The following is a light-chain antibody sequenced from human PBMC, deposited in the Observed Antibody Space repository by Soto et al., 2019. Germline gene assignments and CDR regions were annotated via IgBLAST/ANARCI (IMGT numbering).Light chain of an antibody. CDR1: EGVSTY. CDR3: QQRSVWPRT. J-gene: IGKJ1*01. CDR2: DAS. Sequence: EFVLTQSPATLSLSPGERATLSCRASEGVSTYLAWYQQKPGQPPRLLIYDASTRASGIPARFSGSGSGTDFILTISSLEPEDFAVYYCQQRSVWPRTFGQGTKVESK. V-gene: IGKV3-11*01.